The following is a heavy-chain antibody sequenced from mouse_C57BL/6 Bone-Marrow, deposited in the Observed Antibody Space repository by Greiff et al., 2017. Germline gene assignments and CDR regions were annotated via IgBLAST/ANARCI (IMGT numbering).Heavy chain of an antibody. V-gene: IGHV2-5*01. CDR3: AKNEGYYGSSVAY. J-gene: IGHJ3*01. D-gene: IGHD1-1*01. Sequence: QVKLQQSGPGLVQPSQSLSITCTVSGFSLTSYGVHWVRQSPGKGLEWLGVIWRGGSPDYNAAFMSRLSITKDNSKSQFFCKMNSLQSDDTAIYYCAKNEGYYGSSVAYWGQETLVTVAA. CDR1: GFSLTSYG. CDR2: IWRGGSP.